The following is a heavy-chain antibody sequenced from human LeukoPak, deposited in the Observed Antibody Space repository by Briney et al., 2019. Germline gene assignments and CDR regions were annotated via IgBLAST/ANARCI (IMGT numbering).Heavy chain of an antibody. CDR2: ISGSGGRS. CDR1: GFTFSDYA. V-gene: IGHV3-23*01. J-gene: IGHJ4*02. CDR3: AKDGGRAIPYY. Sequence: GGSLRLSCVVSGFTFSDYAMSWVRQAPGKGLEWVSTISGSGGRSYSEDPVKGRFTVSRDNSKNALYLQMNSLRAEDTAVYYCAKDGGRAIPYYWGQGTLVTVSS. D-gene: IGHD2-2*02.